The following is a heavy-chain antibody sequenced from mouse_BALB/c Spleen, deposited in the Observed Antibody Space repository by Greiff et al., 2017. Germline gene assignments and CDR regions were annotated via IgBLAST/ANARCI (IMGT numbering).Heavy chain of an antibody. CDR1: GYTFTSYW. CDR2: IYPSDSYT. CDR3: TRYYGSLYAMDY. V-gene: IGHV1-69*02. J-gene: IGHJ4*01. Sequence: QVQLQQSGPELVRPGASVKMSCKASGYTFTSYWINWVKQRPGQGLEWIGNIYPSDSYTNYNQKFKDKATLTVDKSSSTAYMQLSSPTSEDSAVYYCTRYYGSLYAMDYWGQGTSVTVSS. D-gene: IGHD1-1*01.